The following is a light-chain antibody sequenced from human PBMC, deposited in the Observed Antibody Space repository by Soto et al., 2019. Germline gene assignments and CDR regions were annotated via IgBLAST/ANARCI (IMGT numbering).Light chain of an antibody. CDR1: QSVSSSY. J-gene: IGKJ4*01. CDR2: GAS. Sequence: EIVLTQSPGPLSLSPGERATLSCKSSQSVSSSYLAWYQQKPGQAPRLIIYGASSRATGIPDRFSGSGSGTDCTLTISRLEPEDVAVYYCQQYGSSMLTLGGGTKVDI. CDR3: QQYGSSMLT. V-gene: IGKV3-20*01.